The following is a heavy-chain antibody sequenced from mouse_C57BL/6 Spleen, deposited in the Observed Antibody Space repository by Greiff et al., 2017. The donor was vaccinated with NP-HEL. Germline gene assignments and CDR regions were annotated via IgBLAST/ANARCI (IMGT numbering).Heavy chain of an antibody. V-gene: IGHV1-26*01. CDR1: GYTFTDYY. D-gene: IGHD2-1*01. J-gene: IGHJ3*01. CDR3: ARSVYGNYVPFAY. Sequence: EVQLQQSGPELVKPGASVKISCKASGYTFTDYYMNWVKQSHGKSLEWIGDINPNNGGTSYNQKFKGKATLTVDKSSSTAYMELRSLTSEDSAVYYCARSVYGNYVPFAYWGQGTLVTVSA. CDR2: INPNNGGT.